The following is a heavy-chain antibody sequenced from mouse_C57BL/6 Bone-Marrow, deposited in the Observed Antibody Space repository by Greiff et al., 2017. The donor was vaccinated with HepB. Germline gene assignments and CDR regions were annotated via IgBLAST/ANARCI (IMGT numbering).Heavy chain of an antibody. CDR3: ARDRHYAMDY. CDR2: ISDGGSYT. J-gene: IGHJ4*01. V-gene: IGHV5-4*01. CDR1: GFTFSSYA. Sequence: EVKVVDSGGGLVKPGGSLKLSCAASGFTFSSYAMSWVRQTPEKRLEWVATISDGGSYTYYPDNVKGRFTISRDNAKNNLYLQMSHLKSEDTAMYYCARDRHYAMDYWGQGTSVTVSS.